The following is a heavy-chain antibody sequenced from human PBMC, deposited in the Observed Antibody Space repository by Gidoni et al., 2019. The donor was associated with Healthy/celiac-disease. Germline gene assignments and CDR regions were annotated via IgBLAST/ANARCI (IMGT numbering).Heavy chain of an antibody. CDR3: AGRGEDGYNSEGGY. Sequence: QVQLQESGPGLVKPSETLSLPCAVSGYSLSSGYYWGWIRKPPGKGLEWLGSIYHSGSTYYNPSLKSRVTISVDTSKNQFSLKLSSVTAADTAVYYCAGRGEDGYNSEGGYWGQGTLVTVSS. V-gene: IGHV4-38-2*01. D-gene: IGHD5-12*01. CDR1: GYSLSSGYY. CDR2: IYHSGST. J-gene: IGHJ4*02.